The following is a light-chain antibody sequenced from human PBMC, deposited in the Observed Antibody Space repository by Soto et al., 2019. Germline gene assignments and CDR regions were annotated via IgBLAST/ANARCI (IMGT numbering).Light chain of an antibody. CDR3: LQDYNYPWT. V-gene: IGKV1-6*01. Sequence: AIQMTQSPSSLSASVGDRVTITCRASQGIRDGLGWYQQKPGKAPKLLIYSASSLQSGVPSRFSGSGSGTDFTLTISSLQPEDFATYYCLQDYNYPWTFGQGTKV. CDR1: QGIRDG. J-gene: IGKJ1*01. CDR2: SAS.